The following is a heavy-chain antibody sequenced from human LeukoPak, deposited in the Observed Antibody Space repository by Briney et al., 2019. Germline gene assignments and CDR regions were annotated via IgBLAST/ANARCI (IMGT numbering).Heavy chain of an antibody. D-gene: IGHD3-3*01. CDR3: AREGITIFGVVIT. CDR1: GYTFTGYY. CDR2: INPNSGGT. J-gene: IGHJ5*02. V-gene: IGHV1-2*02. Sequence: GASVKVSCKASGYTFTGYYMHWVRQAPGQGLEWMGWINPNSGGTNYAQKFQGRVTMTRDTSISTAYMELSRLRSEDTAVYYCAREGITIFGVVITWGQGTLVTVSS.